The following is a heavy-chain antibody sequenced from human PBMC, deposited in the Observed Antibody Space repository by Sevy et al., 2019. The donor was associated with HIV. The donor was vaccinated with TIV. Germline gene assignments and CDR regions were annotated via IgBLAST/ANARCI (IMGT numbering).Heavy chain of an antibody. CDR2: INT. V-gene: IGHV3-23*01. D-gene: IGHD5-12*01. Sequence: GGSLRLSCEAPGVTLNSYVMSWVRQAPGKGLEWVSTINTYYADSAKGRFTISRDNSKNTVYLQMNSLRAEDTAVYYCAKEDPGGYEVWGQGTTVTVSS. CDR3: AKEDPGGYEV. CDR1: GVTLNSYV. J-gene: IGHJ6*02.